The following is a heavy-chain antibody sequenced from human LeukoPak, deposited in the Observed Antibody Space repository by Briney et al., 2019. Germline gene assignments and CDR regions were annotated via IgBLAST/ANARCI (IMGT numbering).Heavy chain of an antibody. J-gene: IGHJ4*02. Sequence: PGGSLRLSCAASGFTFSSYSMNWVRQAPGKGLEWVSAISGSGGSTYYADSVKGRFTISRDNSKNTLYLQMNSLRAEDTAVYYCAKDQVYCSSTSCSWGQGTLVTVSS. V-gene: IGHV3-23*01. CDR1: GFTFSSYS. CDR2: ISGSGGST. D-gene: IGHD2-2*01. CDR3: AKDQVYCSSTSCS.